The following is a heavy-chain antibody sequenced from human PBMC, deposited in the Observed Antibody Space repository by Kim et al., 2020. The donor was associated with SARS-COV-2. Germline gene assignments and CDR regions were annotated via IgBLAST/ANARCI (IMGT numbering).Heavy chain of an antibody. Sequence: TRVTISVDTSKNPFSLKLSSVTAADTAVYYCARGDRYYDFWSGYSDAFDIWGQGTMVTVSS. J-gene: IGHJ3*02. CDR3: ARGDRYYDFWSGYSDAFDI. V-gene: IGHV4-59*09. D-gene: IGHD3-3*01.